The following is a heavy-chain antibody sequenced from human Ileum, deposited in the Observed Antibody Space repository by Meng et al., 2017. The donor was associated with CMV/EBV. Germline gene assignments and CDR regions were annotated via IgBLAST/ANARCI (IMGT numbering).Heavy chain of an antibody. CDR3: ARVGDFSTTSFNFYYYGMDV. D-gene: IGHD2-2*01. J-gene: IGHJ6*02. Sequence: GESLKISCAASGFTFSNYWMSWVRQAPGKGLEWVASIKQDRSEKYYVDSVKGRFTFSRDNAKNSLHLQMNSLRAEDTAVYYCARVGDFSTTSFNFYYYGMDVWGQGTTVTGYS. CDR2: IKQDRSEK. V-gene: IGHV3-7*01. CDR1: GFTFSNYW.